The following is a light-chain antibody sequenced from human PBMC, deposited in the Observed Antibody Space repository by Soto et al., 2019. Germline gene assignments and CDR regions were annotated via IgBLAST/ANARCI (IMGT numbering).Light chain of an antibody. V-gene: IGLV2-14*01. CDR3: SSYTSSSFYV. CDR2: EVS. Sequence: QSALTQPASVSGSPGQSITISCTGTSSDVSGYNYVSWYQHHPGKAPKLMIYEVSNRPSGVSHRFSGSKSGNTASLTISGLQAEDEADYYCSSYTSSSFYVFGTGTKLTVL. J-gene: IGLJ1*01. CDR1: SSDVSGYNY.